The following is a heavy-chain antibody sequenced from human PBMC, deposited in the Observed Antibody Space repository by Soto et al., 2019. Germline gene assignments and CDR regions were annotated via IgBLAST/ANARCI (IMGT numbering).Heavy chain of an antibody. D-gene: IGHD6-6*01. CDR3: ARAPKVSGSAQTRPDF. V-gene: IGHV4-39*01. J-gene: IGHJ4*02. CDR2: VHYSGST. CDR1: GGSISGSSYY. Sequence: SETLSLTCTVSGGSISGSSYYWGWIRQPPGKGLECIGSVHYSGSTDYNPSLKSRVTISVDTSKNQFSLKLTSVTAADTAVYFCARAPKVSGSAQTRPDFWGQGSLVTVSS.